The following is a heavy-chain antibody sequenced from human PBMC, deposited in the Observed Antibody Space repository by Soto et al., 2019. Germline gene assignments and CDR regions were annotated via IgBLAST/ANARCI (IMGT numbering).Heavy chain of an antibody. D-gene: IGHD6-19*01. J-gene: IGHJ4*02. V-gene: IGHV3-23*01. CDR3: AKDPYPSGWYYFDS. Sequence: EVQLLESGGGLIQPGGSLRLSCAASGFTFTTHAMSWVRQAPGKGLEWVSGFSGNGVNTYYADSVKGRFTISRDTSKNKLYLKMNSLRAEDTAVYFCAKDPYPSGWYYFDSWGQGTLVTVSS. CDR1: GFTFTTHA. CDR2: FSGNGVNT.